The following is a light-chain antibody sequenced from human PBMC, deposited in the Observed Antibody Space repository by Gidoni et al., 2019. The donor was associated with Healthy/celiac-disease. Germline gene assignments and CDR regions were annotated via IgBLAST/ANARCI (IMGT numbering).Light chain of an antibody. CDR3: QQYYGTPRT. Sequence: DIVMTQSPDSQAVSLGERATIHCKSSQSVLYSSNNKNYLAWYQQKPGQPPKLLLYWASTRETGVPDRYSGSGSGTDFTLTISSLQAEDVAVYYCQQYYGTPRTFGQXTKVEIK. V-gene: IGKV4-1*01. J-gene: IGKJ1*01. CDR1: QSVLYSSNNKNY. CDR2: WAS.